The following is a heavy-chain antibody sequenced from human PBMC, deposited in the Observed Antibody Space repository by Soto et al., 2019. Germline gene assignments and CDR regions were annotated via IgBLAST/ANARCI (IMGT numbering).Heavy chain of an antibody. CDR2: INTYHGNT. D-gene: IGHD6-13*01. Sequence: QVQLVQSGAELKKPGASVKVSCKASGYTFTNYGISWVRQAPGQGLEWMGWINTYHGNTTYAQKLQGRVTMTKDTSTSTAYIELTSLRSDDTAVYYCARSPGYSASWGYFYYGMKIWGQGTTVIVSS. J-gene: IGHJ6*02. V-gene: IGHV1-18*01. CDR3: ARSPGYSASWGYFYYGMKI. CDR1: GYTFTNYG.